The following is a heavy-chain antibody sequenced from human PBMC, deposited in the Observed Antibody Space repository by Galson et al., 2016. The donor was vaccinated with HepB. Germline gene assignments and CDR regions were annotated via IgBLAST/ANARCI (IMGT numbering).Heavy chain of an antibody. J-gene: IGHJ4*02. CDR1: GFRASAHH. D-gene: IGHD4-23*01. Sequence: SLRLSCAASGFRASAHHVGWFRQAPGKGLECVSVLYGGGGTYHTDSVKGRFSVSRDNSKNIVYLQMNSLRADDTAVYYCVGHGGNSVWGQGTLVTVSS. CDR3: VGHGGNSV. CDR2: LYGGGGT. V-gene: IGHV3-53*01.